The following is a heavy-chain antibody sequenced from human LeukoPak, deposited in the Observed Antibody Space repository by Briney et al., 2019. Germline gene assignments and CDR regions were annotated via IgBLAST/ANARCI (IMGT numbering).Heavy chain of an antibody. CDR3: ARLETAVAAI. CDR2: MSYSGSP. D-gene: IGHD6-19*01. CDR1: GGSISSSSYY. J-gene: IGHJ3*02. V-gene: IGHV4-39*01. Sequence: ASETLSLTCTVSGGSISSSSYYWGWIRQPPGKGLEWIGTMSYSGSPYYNPSLKSRVTTSADTSKNQFSLKLSSVTAADTAVYYCARLETAVAAIWGQGTMVTVSS.